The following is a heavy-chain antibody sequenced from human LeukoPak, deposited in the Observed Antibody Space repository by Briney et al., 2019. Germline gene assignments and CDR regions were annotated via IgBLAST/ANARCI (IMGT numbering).Heavy chain of an antibody. J-gene: IGHJ4*02. V-gene: IGHV3-7*01. Sequence: GGSLRLSCEASGFTFNNYWMSWFRQAPGKGLEWVANIKQDESEKNYVDSVKGRFTISRDNAKNSLYLQMNSLRAEDTAVYYCARGLGSRSGAGDYWGQGTPVTVSS. CDR3: ARGLGSRSGAGDY. CDR2: IKQDESEK. D-gene: IGHD6-6*01. CDR1: GFTFNNYW.